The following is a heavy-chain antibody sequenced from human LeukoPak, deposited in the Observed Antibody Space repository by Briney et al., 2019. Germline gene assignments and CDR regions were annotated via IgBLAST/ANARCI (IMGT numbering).Heavy chain of an antibody. D-gene: IGHD3-22*01. J-gene: IGHJ3*02. Sequence: GGSLRLSCAASGFTFSSYGMHWVRQAPGKGLEWVAVIWYDGSNKYYADSVKGRFTISRDNSKNTLYLQMNSLRAEDTAVYYCARDPGGSRQYYYDSSERSDAFDIWGQGTMVTVSS. V-gene: IGHV3-33*01. CDR1: GFTFSSYG. CDR3: ARDPGGSRQYYYDSSERSDAFDI. CDR2: IWYDGSNK.